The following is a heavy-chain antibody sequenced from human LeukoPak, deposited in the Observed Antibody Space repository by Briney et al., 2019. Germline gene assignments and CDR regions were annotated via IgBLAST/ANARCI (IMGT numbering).Heavy chain of an antibody. D-gene: IGHD6-6*01. CDR3: ARDEYSSSSGDY. J-gene: IGHJ4*02. V-gene: IGHV3-30-3*01. Sequence: PGGSLRLSCAASGFTFSSYAMHWVRQAPGKGLEWVAVISYDGSNKYYADSVKGRFTISRDNSKNTLYLQMNSLRAEDTAVYYCARDEYSSSSGDYWGQGTLVTVSS. CDR1: GFTFSSYA. CDR2: ISYDGSNK.